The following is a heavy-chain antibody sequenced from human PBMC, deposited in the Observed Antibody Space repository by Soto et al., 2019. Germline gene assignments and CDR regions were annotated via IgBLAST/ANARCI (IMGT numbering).Heavy chain of an antibody. V-gene: IGHV3-30-3*01. CDR2: ISYDGSNK. J-gene: IGHJ4*02. CDR1: GFTFSTYA. D-gene: IGHD3-16*02. Sequence: GGSLRLSCAASGFTFSTYAMHWVRQAPGKGLEWVAVISYDGSNKYYANSVKGRFTISRDNSKNTLYLQMNSLRAEDTAVYYCQCDYVWGSYRVDFWGQGTLVTVSS. CDR3: QCDYVWGSYRVDF.